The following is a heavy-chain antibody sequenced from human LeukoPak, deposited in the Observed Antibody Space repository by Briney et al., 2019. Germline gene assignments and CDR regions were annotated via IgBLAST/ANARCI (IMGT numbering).Heavy chain of an antibody. Sequence: GGSLRLSCAASGFTFSTHWMHWVRQAPGKGLEWVSPISGSGGSTYYADSVKGRFTISRDNSKNTLYLQMNSLRAEDTAVYYCAKGMWYFDYWGQGTLVTVSS. CDR2: ISGSGGST. CDR1: GFTFSTHW. V-gene: IGHV3-23*01. J-gene: IGHJ4*02. D-gene: IGHD2-21*01. CDR3: AKGMWYFDY.